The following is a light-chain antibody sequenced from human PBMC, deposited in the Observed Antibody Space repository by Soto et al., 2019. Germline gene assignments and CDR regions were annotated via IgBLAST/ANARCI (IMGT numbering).Light chain of an antibody. V-gene: IGKV3-15*01. CDR1: QSIASN. J-gene: IGKJ2*03. CDR3: QQYHNWPPQYS. Sequence: EIVMMQSPETLSVSPGERATLSCRASQSIASNLAWYQQKPGQAPRLLIHGASNRATGVPARFSGSGSGTEFTLTISSLQSEDFAVYFCQQYHNWPPQYSFGQGTKLQIK. CDR2: GAS.